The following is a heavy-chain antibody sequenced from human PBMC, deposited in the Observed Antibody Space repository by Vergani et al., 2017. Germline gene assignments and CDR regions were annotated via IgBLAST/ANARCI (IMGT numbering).Heavy chain of an antibody. CDR3: TRDRAELELPSFDY. CDR2: IRSKAYGGTT. CDR1: GFTFGDYA. D-gene: IGHD1-26*01. Sequence: EVQLVESGGGLVQPGRSLRLSCTASGFTFGDYAMSWFRQAPGKGLEWVGFIRSKAYGGTTEYAASVKGRFTISRDDSKSIAYLQMNSLKTEDTAVYYCTRDRAELELPSFDYWGQGTLVTVSS. J-gene: IGHJ4*02. V-gene: IGHV3-49*03.